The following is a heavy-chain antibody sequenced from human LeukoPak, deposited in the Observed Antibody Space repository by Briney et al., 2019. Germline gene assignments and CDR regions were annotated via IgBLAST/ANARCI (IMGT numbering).Heavy chain of an antibody. Sequence: SETLSLTCIVSGGSISSSSYYWGWIRQPPGKGLEWIGSICYSGSTYYNPSLKSRVTISVDTSKNQFSLKLSSVTAADTAVYYCARRGSSGRSFDYWGQGTLVTVSS. J-gene: IGHJ4*02. V-gene: IGHV4-39*01. CDR1: GGSISSSSYY. CDR2: ICYSGST. CDR3: ARRGSSGRSFDY. D-gene: IGHD3-22*01.